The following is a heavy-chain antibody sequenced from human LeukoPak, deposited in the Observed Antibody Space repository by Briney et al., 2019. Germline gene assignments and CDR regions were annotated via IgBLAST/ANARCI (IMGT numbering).Heavy chain of an antibody. CDR3: ASTTAENWFDP. Sequence: GASVKVSCKASGGTFSSYAISWVRQAPGQGLEWMGRIIPILGIANYAQKFQGRVTITADKSTSTAYMELSSLRSEDTAVYYCASTTAENWFDPWGQGTLVTVSS. J-gene: IGHJ5*02. CDR1: GGTFSSYA. CDR2: IIPILGIA. V-gene: IGHV1-69*04. D-gene: IGHD4-17*01.